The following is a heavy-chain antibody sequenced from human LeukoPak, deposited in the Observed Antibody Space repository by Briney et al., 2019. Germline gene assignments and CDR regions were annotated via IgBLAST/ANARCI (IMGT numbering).Heavy chain of an antibody. J-gene: IGHJ4*02. CDR2: ISGSAGST. CDR1: GFTLSSYA. V-gene: IGHV3-23*01. CDR3: AKDQELDY. Sequence: GGSLRLSCAASGFTLSSYAMSWVRQAPGKGLEWVSLISGSAGSTYYADSVKGRFTISRDITKNTLYLQMNGLTAEDTAVYYCAKDQELDYWGQGTLVTVSS.